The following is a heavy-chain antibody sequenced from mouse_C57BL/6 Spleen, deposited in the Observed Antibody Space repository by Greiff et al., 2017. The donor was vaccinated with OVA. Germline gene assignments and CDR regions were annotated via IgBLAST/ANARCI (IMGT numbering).Heavy chain of an antibody. Sequence: QVQLQQSGAELMKPGASVKLSCKATGYTFTGYWIEWVKQRPGHGLEWIGEILPGSGSTNYNEKFKGKATFTADTSSNTAYMQLSSLTTEDSAIYYCASYEYDGGIGYYYAMDYWGQGTSVTVSS. CDR1: GYTFTGYW. CDR2: ILPGSGST. D-gene: IGHD2-4*01. V-gene: IGHV1-9*01. J-gene: IGHJ4*01. CDR3: ASYEYDGGIGYYYAMDY.